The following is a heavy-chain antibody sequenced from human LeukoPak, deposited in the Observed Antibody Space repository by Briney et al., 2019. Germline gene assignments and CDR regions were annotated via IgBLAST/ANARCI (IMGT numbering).Heavy chain of an antibody. CDR3: ARDGGLGLDYFDY. V-gene: IGHV6-1*01. D-gene: IGHD3-16*01. Sequence: SQTLSLTCAISGDSVSSNSAAWNWVRQSPSSGLVWLGRTYYRSKWFNDYSISVKSRITVNPDTSKNQFSLQLTSVTPEDTAVYYCARDGGLGLDYFDYWGQGTLVTVSS. CDR2: TYYRSKWFN. CDR1: GDSVSSNSAA. J-gene: IGHJ4*02.